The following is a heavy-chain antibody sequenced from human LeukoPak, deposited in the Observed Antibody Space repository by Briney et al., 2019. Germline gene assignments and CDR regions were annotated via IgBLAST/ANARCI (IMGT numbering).Heavy chain of an antibody. J-gene: IGHJ4*02. CDR2: IYSGGST. D-gene: IGHD5-18*01. Sequence: GGSLRLSCAASGFTFSNYAMSWVRQAPGKGLEWVSVIYSGGSTYYADSVKGRFTISRDNSKNTLYLQMNSLRAEDTAVYYCARDLEGYSYGLFYFDYWGQGTLVTVSS. CDR1: GFTFSNYA. V-gene: IGHV3-66*01. CDR3: ARDLEGYSYGLFYFDY.